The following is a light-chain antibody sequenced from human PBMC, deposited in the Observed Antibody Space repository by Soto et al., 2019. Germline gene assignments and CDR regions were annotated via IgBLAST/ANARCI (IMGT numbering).Light chain of an antibody. CDR3: QQYNSYST. V-gene: IGKV1-5*01. J-gene: IGKJ1*01. CDR1: QSISSW. Sequence: DIQMTQSPATLSASLGDRVTITCRASQSISSWLAWYQQKPGKAPKLLIYDASSLESGVPSRFSGSGSGTEFTLTISSLQPDDSATYYCQQYNSYSTFGQGTKVDIK. CDR2: DAS.